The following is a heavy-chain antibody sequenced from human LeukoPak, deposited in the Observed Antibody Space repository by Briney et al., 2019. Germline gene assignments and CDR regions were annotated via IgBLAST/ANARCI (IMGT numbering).Heavy chain of an antibody. J-gene: IGHJ4*02. D-gene: IGHD2-21*02. CDR1: GFTFSCYA. Sequence: GGSLRLSCAASGFTFSCYAMSWVRQAPGKGLEWVSGISGSGGSTYYADSVKGRFTISRDNSKSTLYLQMNSLRAEDTAVYYCAKLVVTAPDDYWGQGTLVTVSS. V-gene: IGHV3-23*01. CDR3: AKLVVTAPDDY. CDR2: ISGSGGST.